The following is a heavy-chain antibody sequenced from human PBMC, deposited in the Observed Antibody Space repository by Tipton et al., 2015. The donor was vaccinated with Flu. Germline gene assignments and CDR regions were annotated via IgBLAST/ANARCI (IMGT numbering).Heavy chain of an antibody. CDR2: ISSSGSTI. CDR3: ARSDFWSGYYDY. CDR1: GFTFSDYY. D-gene: IGHD3-3*01. Sequence: SLRLSCAASGFTFSDYYMSWIRQAPGKGLEWVSYISSSGSTIYYADSVRGRFTISRDNANNSLYLQMNSLRAEDTAVYYCARSDFWSGYYDYWGQGTLVTVSS. J-gene: IGHJ4*02. V-gene: IGHV3-11*01.